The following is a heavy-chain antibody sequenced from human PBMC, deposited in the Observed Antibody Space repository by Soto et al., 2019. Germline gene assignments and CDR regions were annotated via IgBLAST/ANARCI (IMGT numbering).Heavy chain of an antibody. D-gene: IGHD6-19*01. Sequence: QVQLQESGPGLVKPSGTLSLTCAVSGGSISSSNWWSWVRQPPGKGLEWIGEIYHSGSTNYNPSRKSRVTISVDKSKNQFSLKLSSVTAADTAVYYCARVDSIAVAGTGGGVDYWGQGTLVTVSS. CDR1: GGSISSSNW. CDR3: ARVDSIAVAGTGGGVDY. CDR2: IYHSGST. V-gene: IGHV4-4*02. J-gene: IGHJ4*02.